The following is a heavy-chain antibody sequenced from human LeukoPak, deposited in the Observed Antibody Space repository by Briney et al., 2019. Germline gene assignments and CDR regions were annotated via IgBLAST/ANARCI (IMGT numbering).Heavy chain of an antibody. CDR1: GGSISSSSYY. V-gene: IGHV4-39*01. CDR2: IYYSGST. Sequence: TETLSLTCTVSGGSISSSSYYWGWIRQPPGKGLEWIGSIYYSGSTYYNPSLKSRVTISVDTSKNQFSLKLSSVTAADRAVYYCARVREDYYDSSGYYHCHFDYWGQGTLVTVSS. D-gene: IGHD3-22*01. CDR3: ARVREDYYDSSGYYHCHFDY. J-gene: IGHJ4*02.